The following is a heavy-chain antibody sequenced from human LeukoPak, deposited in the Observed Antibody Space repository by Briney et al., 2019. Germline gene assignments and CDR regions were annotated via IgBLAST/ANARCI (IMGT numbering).Heavy chain of an antibody. D-gene: IGHD3-22*01. V-gene: IGHV3-30*02. CDR3: AKVKASLGNYYDSSGSLDY. J-gene: IGHJ4*02. CDR2: IRYDGSNK. CDR1: GFTFSSYG. Sequence: GGSLRLSCAASGFTFSSYGMHWVRQAPGKGLEGVAFIRYDGSNKYYADSVKGRFTISRDNSKNTLYQQMNSLRAEDTAVYYCAKVKASLGNYYDSSGSLDYWGQGTLVTVSS.